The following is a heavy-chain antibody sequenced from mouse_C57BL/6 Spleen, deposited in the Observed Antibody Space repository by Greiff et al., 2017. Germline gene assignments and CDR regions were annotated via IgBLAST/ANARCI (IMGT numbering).Heavy chain of an antibody. V-gene: IGHV1-52*01. CDR1: GYTFTSYW. J-gene: IGHJ4*01. D-gene: IGHD2-3*01. CDR3: AIGDGYPYAMDY. Sequence: QVQLQQPGAELVRPGSSVKLSCKASGYTFTSYWMHWVKQRPIQGLEWIGNIDPSDSETHYNQKFKDKATLTVDKSSSTAYMQLSSLTSEDSAVYYWAIGDGYPYAMDYWGQGTSVTVSS. CDR2: IDPSDSET.